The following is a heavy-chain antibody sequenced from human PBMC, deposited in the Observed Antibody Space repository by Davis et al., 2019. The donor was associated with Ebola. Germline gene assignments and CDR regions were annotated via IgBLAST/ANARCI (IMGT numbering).Heavy chain of an antibody. Sequence: PSETLSLTCTVSGGSISSHYWSWIRQPPGKGLEWIGYIYYSGSTNYNPSLKSRVTISVDTSKNQFSLKLSSVTAADTAVYYCARRPSRYNWYFDLWGRGTLVTVSS. CDR2: IYYSGST. J-gene: IGHJ2*01. CDR3: ARRPSRYNWYFDL. D-gene: IGHD5-24*01. V-gene: IGHV4-59*08. CDR1: GGSISSHY.